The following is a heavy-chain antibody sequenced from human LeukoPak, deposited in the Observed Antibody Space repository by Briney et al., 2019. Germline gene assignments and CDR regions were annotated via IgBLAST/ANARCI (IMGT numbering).Heavy chain of an antibody. CDR1: GFTFSNHW. D-gene: IGHD6-19*01. CDR3: ARIVIAVPGRDWFDP. J-gene: IGHJ5*02. CDR2: IKHDGSDK. V-gene: IGHV3-7*04. Sequence: PGGSLRLSCAASGFTFSNHWMTWVRQAPGKGLEWGPHIKHDGSDKYYVDSVKGRFSISRDNAKNSLYLQMTSLRAEDTAVYYCARIVIAVPGRDWFDPWGQGTLVTVSS.